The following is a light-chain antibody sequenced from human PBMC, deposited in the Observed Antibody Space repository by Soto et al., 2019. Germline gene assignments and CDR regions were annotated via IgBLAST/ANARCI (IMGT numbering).Light chain of an antibody. J-gene: IGKJ4*01. CDR3: LQYDRFPAT. Sequence: DIPMPQSPSSLSASVGVRVTITCRASQDINNFLAWFQQKPGKAPKPLIYSSSSLQDGVPSRFSGSGSGTHFTLTISSLKPEDFATYFCLQYDRFPATFGGGTRVDIE. CDR2: SSS. V-gene: IGKV1-16*01. CDR1: QDINNF.